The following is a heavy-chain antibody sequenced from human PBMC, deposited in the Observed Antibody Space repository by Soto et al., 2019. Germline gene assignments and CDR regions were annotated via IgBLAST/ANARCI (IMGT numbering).Heavy chain of an antibody. J-gene: IGHJ4*02. Sequence: SETLSLTCTVSGGSISSYYWIWIRQPPGKGLEWIGYIYYSGSTNYNPSLKSRVTISVDTSKNQFSLKLSSVTAADTAVYYCARGDIMITFGGVIVIRPFDYWGQGTLVTVSS. CDR2: IYYSGST. CDR3: ARGDIMITFGGVIVIRPFDY. CDR1: GGSISSYY. D-gene: IGHD3-16*02. V-gene: IGHV4-59*01.